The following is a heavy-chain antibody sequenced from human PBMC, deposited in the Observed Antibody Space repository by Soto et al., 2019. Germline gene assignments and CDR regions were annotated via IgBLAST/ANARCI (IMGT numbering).Heavy chain of an antibody. CDR3: ARRSGGIFSAGYYYGMDV. V-gene: IGHV1-69*12. CDR1: GGTFSSYA. CDR2: IIPIFGTA. Sequence: QVQLVQSGAEVKKPGSSVKVSCKASGGTFSSYAISWVRQAPGQGLEWMGGIIPIFGTANYAQKFQGRVTITADESTSTAYMELSSLRYEDTAVYYCARRSGGIFSAGYYYGMDVWGQGTTVTVSS. D-gene: IGHD2-15*01. J-gene: IGHJ6*02.